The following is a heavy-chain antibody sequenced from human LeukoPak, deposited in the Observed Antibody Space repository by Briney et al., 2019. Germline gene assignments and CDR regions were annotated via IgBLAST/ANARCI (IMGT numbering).Heavy chain of an antibody. Sequence: TGGSLRLSCAASGFTFSNYWMTWIRQAPGKGLEWVANINQDGNDKYYVDSVKGRFTISRDNTKSSVFLQMNSLRAEDTAVYYCAKVPGEHGVLDYWGRGTLVTVSS. CDR1: GFTFSNYW. D-gene: IGHD1/OR15-1a*01. V-gene: IGHV3-7*03. J-gene: IGHJ4*02. CDR2: INQDGNDK. CDR3: AKVPGEHGVLDY.